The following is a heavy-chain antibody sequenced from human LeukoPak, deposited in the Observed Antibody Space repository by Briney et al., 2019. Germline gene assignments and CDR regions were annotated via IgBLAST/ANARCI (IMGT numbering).Heavy chain of an antibody. D-gene: IGHD1-26*01. CDR1: GGPISSYY. CDR3: ARDGIVGAIVRAFDI. J-gene: IGHJ3*02. V-gene: IGHV4-59*01. Sequence: SETLSLTCTVSGGPISSYYWSWIRQPPGKGLEWIGYIYYSGSTNYNPSLKSRVTISVDTSKNQFSLKLSSVTAADTAVYYCARDGIVGAIVRAFDIWGQGTMVTVSS. CDR2: IYYSGST.